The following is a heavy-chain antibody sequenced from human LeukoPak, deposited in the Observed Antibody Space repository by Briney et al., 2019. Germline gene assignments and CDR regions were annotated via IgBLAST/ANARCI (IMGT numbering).Heavy chain of an antibody. Sequence: SGTLSLTCAVSGGSISSSNWWSWVRQPPGKGLEWIGEIYLSGSTNYNPSLKSRVTISVDKSMNQFSMKLSSVTAADTAVYYCARGGTVTTRAFDYWGQGTLVTVSS. CDR3: ARGGTVTTRAFDY. V-gene: IGHV4-4*02. CDR2: IYLSGST. J-gene: IGHJ4*02. CDR1: GGSISSSNW. D-gene: IGHD4-17*01.